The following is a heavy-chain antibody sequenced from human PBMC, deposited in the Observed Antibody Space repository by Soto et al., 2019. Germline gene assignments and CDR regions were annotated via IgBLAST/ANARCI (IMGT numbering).Heavy chain of an antibody. V-gene: IGHV3-23*01. J-gene: IGHJ3*02. Sequence: EVQLLESGGGLVQPGGSLRLSCAASGFTFSSYAMSWARQAPGKGLEWVSGVSGSGGRTYYADSVKGRFTISRDNSKNTLYLQMNSLRAEDTAVYHCATTVPYYYDSSGYLDRSAFDIWGQGTMVTVSS. CDR2: VSGSGGRT. D-gene: IGHD3-22*01. CDR1: GFTFSSYA. CDR3: ATTVPYYYDSSGYLDRSAFDI.